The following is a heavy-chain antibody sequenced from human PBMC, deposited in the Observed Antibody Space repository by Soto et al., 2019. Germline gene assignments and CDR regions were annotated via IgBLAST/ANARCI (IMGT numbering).Heavy chain of an antibody. CDR2: IYYSGST. D-gene: IGHD5-18*01. V-gene: IGHV4-30-4*01. CDR3: ARVGQLWPPGYYYGMDV. Sequence: PSETLSLTCTVSGGSISSGDYYWSWIRQPPGKGLEWIGYIYYSGSTYYNPSLKSRVTISVDTSKNQFSLKLSSVTAADTAVYYCARVGQLWPPGYYYGMDVWGQGTTVTVSS. CDR1: GGSISSGDYY. J-gene: IGHJ6*02.